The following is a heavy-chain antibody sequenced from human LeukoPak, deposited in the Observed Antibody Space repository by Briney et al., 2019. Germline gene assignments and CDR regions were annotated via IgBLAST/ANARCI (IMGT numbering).Heavy chain of an antibody. V-gene: IGHV3-23*01. CDR3: AKDCRVRVAATRGYFDY. J-gene: IGHJ4*02. Sequence: GGSLRLSCAASGFTFSSYAMSWVRQAPGKGLEWVSAISGSGGSTYYADSVKGRFTIPRDNSKNTLYLQMNSLRAEDTAVYYCAKDCRVRVAATRGYFDYWGQGTLVTVSS. CDR2: ISGSGGST. D-gene: IGHD2-15*01. CDR1: GFTFSSYA.